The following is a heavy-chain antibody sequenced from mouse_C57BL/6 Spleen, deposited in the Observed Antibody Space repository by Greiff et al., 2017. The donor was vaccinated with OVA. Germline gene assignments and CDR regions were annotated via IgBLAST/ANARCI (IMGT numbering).Heavy chain of an antibody. CDR3: ARSVYYYGSSSYYYAMDY. CDR2: IYPGDGDT. V-gene: IGHV1-80*01. D-gene: IGHD1-1*01. CDR1: GYAFSSYW. J-gene: IGHJ4*01. Sequence: VQLQQSGPELVKPGASVKISCKASGYAFSSYWMNWVKQRPGKGLEWIGQIYPGDGDTNYNGKFKGKATLTADKSSSTAYMQLSSLTSEDSAVYFCARSVYYYGSSSYYYAMDYWGQGTSVTVSS.